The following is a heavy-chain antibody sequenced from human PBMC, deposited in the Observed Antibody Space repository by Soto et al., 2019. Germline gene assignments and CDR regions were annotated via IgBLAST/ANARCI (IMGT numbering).Heavy chain of an antibody. CDR3: ARGGPYYDFWSGYYNYYYYYMDV. CDR1: GYTFTSYD. Sequence: QVQLVQSGAEVKKPGASVKVSCKASGYTFTSYDINWVRQATGQGLEWMGWMNPNSGNTGYAQKFQGRVTMTRNTSISTAYMELSSLRSEDTAVYYCARGGPYYDFWSGYYNYYYYYMDVWGKGTTVTVSS. J-gene: IGHJ6*03. V-gene: IGHV1-8*01. CDR2: MNPNSGNT. D-gene: IGHD3-3*01.